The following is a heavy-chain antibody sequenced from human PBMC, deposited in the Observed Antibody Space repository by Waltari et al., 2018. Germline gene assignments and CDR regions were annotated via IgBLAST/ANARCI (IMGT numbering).Heavy chain of an antibody. J-gene: IGHJ6*02. CDR3: CGGTAGGMDV. CDR1: GFNFRSYE. D-gene: IGHD3-10*01. CDR2: VSSGGHTV. V-gene: IGHV3-48*03. Sequence: EVQLVESGGGLVKPGGSLRLSCGAFGFNFRSYEMNWVRQAPGKGVEWVAYVSSGGHTVYYADSVKGRFTISRDNARNSLYLQMDSLRVEDSAMYYTCGGTAGGMDVWGQGTTVTVSS.